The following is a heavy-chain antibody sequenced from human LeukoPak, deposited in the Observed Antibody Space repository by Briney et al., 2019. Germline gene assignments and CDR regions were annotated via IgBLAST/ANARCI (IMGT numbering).Heavy chain of an antibody. CDR1: GVSISSSSYY. J-gene: IGHJ5*02. V-gene: IGHV4-39*07. D-gene: IGHD5-24*01. Sequence: PSETLSLTCNVSGVSISSSSYYWGWIRQPPGKGLEWIGSIYSSGSTYYNSSLKSRVTISVDSSKNQFSLRLSSVTAADTAVYYCARESLTWLQSRTSWFDPWGQGTLVTVSS. CDR3: ARESLTWLQSRTSWFDP. CDR2: IYSSGST.